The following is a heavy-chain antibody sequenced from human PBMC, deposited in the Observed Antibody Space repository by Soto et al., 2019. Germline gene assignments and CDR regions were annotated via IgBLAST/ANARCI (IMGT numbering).Heavy chain of an antibody. CDR1: GGSISSRTSY. D-gene: IGHD1-26*01. J-gene: IGHJ4*02. V-gene: IGHV4-31*03. CDR2: IYYGGDS. Sequence: QVQLQESGPGLVKPSQTLSLTCTVSGGSISSRTSYWSWIRQHPGKGLEWIGYIYYGGDSFYNPSLKSRVTIAIDTSENHFPLKLNSVTAADTAVYFWAREGGGGVDCWGQGTLVTVAS. CDR3: AREGGGGVDC.